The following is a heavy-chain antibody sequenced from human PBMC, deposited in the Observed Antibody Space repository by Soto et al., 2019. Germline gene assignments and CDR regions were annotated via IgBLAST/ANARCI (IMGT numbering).Heavy chain of an antibody. D-gene: IGHD6-19*01. CDR1: GGTFSSYA. CDR2: IIPIFGTA. CDR3: ARAVAGPPYYYYYGMDV. J-gene: IGHJ6*02. V-gene: IGHV1-69*13. Sequence: SVKVSCKASGGTFSSYAISWVRQAPGQGLEWMGGIIPIFGTANYAQKFQGRVTITADESTSTAYMELSSLRSEDTAVYYCARAVAGPPYYYYYGMDVWGQGTTVTVSS.